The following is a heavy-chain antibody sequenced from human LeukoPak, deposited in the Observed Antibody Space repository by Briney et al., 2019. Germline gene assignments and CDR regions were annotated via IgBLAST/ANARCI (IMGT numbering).Heavy chain of an antibody. CDR1: GFTFSSYW. D-gene: IGHD3-16*01. CDR3: ARDRFEAAIDY. Sequence: PGGSLRLSCAASGFTFSSYWMTWVRQAPGKGLEWVAVIWYDGSNKYYADSVKGRFTISRDNSKNTLYLQMNSLRAEDTAVYYCARDRFEAAIDYWGQGTLVTVSS. J-gene: IGHJ4*02. CDR2: IWYDGSNK. V-gene: IGHV3-33*08.